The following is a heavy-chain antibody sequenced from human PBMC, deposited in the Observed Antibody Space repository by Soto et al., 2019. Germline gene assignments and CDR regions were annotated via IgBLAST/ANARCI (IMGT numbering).Heavy chain of an antibody. J-gene: IGHJ4*02. Sequence: QVQLVQSGVEVKKPGSSVKVSCKSSGGTFRDYAINWVRQAPGQGLEWVGGVIPILGTTNYAQKFQGRVTITADESTSTAYIDLSRLTSDDTAVYYCARLGQPLTLESYFDYWCQGTPVTVSS. V-gene: IGHV1-69*11. CDR1: GGTFRDYA. D-gene: IGHD2-21*02. CDR2: VIPILGTT. CDR3: ARLGQPLTLESYFDY.